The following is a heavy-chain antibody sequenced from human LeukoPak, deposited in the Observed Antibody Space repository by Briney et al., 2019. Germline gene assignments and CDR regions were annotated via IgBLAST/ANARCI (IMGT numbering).Heavy chain of an antibody. J-gene: IGHJ4*02. V-gene: IGHV1-24*01. CDR1: GYTLTELS. D-gene: IGHD1-26*01. Sequence: ASVKVSCKVSGYTLTELSMHWVRQAPGKGLEWMGGFDPEDGETIYAQKFQGRVTMTEDTSTDTAYMELSSLRSEDTAVYYCATDLGRSATVGAYDYWGQGTLVTVSS. CDR3: ATDLGRSATVGAYDY. CDR2: FDPEDGET.